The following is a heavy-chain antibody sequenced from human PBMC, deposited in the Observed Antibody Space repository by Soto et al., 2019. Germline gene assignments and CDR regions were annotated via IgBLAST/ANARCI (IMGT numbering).Heavy chain of an antibody. Sequence: GGSLRLSCAASGFTFSSYSMNWVRQAPGKGLEWVSYISSSSTIYYADSVKGRFTISRDNAKNSLYLQMNSLRAEDTAVYYCVRGQLPGYSSGWYGPGMDVWGQGTTVTVSS. J-gene: IGHJ6*02. CDR2: ISSSSTI. V-gene: IGHV3-48*01. D-gene: IGHD6-19*01. CDR1: GFTFSSYS. CDR3: VRGQLPGYSSGWYGPGMDV.